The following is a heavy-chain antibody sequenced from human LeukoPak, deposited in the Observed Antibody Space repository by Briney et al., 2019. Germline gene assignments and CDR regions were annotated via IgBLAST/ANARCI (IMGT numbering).Heavy chain of an antibody. CDR2: INHSGST. D-gene: IGHD5-18*01. CDR1: GGSISSGSYY. Sequence: SETLSLTCTVSGGSISSGSYYWSWIRQPPGKGLEWIGEINHSGSTNYNPSLKSRVTISVDTSKNQFSLKLSSVTAADTAVYYCARRVTTFDYWGQGTLVTVSS. CDR3: ARRVTTFDY. V-gene: IGHV4-39*07. J-gene: IGHJ4*02.